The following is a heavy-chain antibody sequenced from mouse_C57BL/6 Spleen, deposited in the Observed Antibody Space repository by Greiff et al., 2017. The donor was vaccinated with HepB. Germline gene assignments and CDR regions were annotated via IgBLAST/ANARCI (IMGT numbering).Heavy chain of an antibody. D-gene: IGHD1-1*01. CDR1: GYTFTDYN. J-gene: IGHJ4*01. CDR3: AREGTWITTVVATGYYAMDD. V-gene: IGHV1-18*01. CDR2: INPNNGGT. Sequence: EVQLQQSGPELVKPGASVKLPCTASGYTFTDYNMDWVKQSHGKSLEWIGDINPNNGGTSYNQKFKGKATLTVDKSSSTAYMEVSSLTSEDTAVYYGAREGTWITTVVATGYYAMDDWGQGTSVTVSS.